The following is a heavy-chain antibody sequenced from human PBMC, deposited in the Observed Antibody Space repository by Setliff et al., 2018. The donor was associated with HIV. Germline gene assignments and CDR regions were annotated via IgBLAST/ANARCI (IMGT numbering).Heavy chain of an antibody. CDR3: ARPAGKGSYYGDDAFDI. D-gene: IGHD1-26*01. Sequence: SETLSLTCTVSGGSISSGSYYWSWIRQPAGKGLEWIGRMYSSGSTNYNPSLKSRVTILIDTSKNQLSLKLSSVTAADTAVYYCARPAGKGSYYGDDAFDIWGHGTMVTVSS. V-gene: IGHV4-61*02. CDR2: MYSSGST. CDR1: GGSISSGSYY. J-gene: IGHJ3*02.